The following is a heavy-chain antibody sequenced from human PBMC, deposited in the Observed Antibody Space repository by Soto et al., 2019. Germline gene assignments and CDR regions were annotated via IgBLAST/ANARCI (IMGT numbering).Heavy chain of an antibody. CDR2: IYYSGST. D-gene: IGHD2-21*02. CDR1: GGSISSGGYY. Sequence: QVQLQESGPGLVKPSQTLSLTCTVSGGSISSGGYYWSWIRQHPGKALEWIWYIYYSGSTYYNPALKRRVTISVDTSKKQFSLKLSSVTAADTAVYYCARSGGDLPLDYWGQGTLVPVSS. CDR3: ARSGGDLPLDY. V-gene: IGHV4-31*03. J-gene: IGHJ4*02.